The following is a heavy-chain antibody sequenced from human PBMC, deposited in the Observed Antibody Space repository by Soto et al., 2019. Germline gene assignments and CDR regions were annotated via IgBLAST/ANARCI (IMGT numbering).Heavy chain of an antibody. D-gene: IGHD5-12*01. CDR2: IPSRGRP. CDR1: GASVAGGSYY. J-gene: IGHJ5*02. V-gene: IGHV4-30-4*01. Sequence: QVQLRESGPGLVKPSQTLSLTCSVSGASVAGGSYYWSWVRQPPGKGLEWIGYIPSRGRPFYNPSRTSRGTISAGTTKNQLALQLTSVTAADTGVYYCARETYSGYDFGLWGQGTLVTVSS. CDR3: ARETYSGYDFGL.